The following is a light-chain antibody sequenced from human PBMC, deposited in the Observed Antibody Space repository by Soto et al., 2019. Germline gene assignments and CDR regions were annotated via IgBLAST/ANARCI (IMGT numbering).Light chain of an antibody. CDR3: QQYYDWPRT. J-gene: IGKJ1*01. V-gene: IGKV3-15*01. CDR1: QGIIGN. Sequence: DTVMTQSPVTLSGSPGERVTLSCRASQGIIGNLAWYQQKRGQAPRVLIYGASTRATGVPDRFSGSGSGTEFTLTITSLQSEDSAIYYCQQYYDWPRTFGQGTKVDIK. CDR2: GAS.